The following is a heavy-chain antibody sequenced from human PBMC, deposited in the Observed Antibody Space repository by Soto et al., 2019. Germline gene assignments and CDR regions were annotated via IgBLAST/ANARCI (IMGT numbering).Heavy chain of an antibody. CDR2: INAGNGNT. J-gene: IGHJ4*02. D-gene: IGHD2-15*01. CDR1: GYTFTSYA. V-gene: IGHV1-3*01. Sequence: QVQLVQSGAEVKKPGASVKVSCKASGYTFTSYAMHWVRQAPGQRLEWMGWINAGNGNTQYSQKFQGRVTIARDTXASTDYMELSSLRSDDTAVYYCARGPGGPDGPGDYWGQGTLVTVSS. CDR3: ARGPGGPDGPGDY.